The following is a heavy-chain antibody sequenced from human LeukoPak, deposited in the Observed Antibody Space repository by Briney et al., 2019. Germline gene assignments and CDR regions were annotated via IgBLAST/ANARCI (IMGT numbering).Heavy chain of an antibody. D-gene: IGHD6-13*01. CDR1: GFTFSSYA. J-gene: IGHJ6*03. CDR2: ISGSGGST. V-gene: IGHV3-23*01. Sequence: GGSLRLSCAASGFTFSSYAMSWVRQAPGKGLEWVSAISGSGGSTYYADSVKGRFTISRDNSKNTLYLQMNSLRAEDTAVYYCAKGSSSWYGPGYYYYMDVWGKGTTVTVSS. CDR3: AKGSSSWYGPGYYYYMDV.